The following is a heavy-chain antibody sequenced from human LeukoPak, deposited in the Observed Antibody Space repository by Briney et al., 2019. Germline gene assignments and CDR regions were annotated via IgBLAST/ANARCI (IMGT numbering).Heavy chain of an antibody. CDR2: ISYDGSNK. V-gene: IGHV3-30*03. CDR1: GFTFSNYG. D-gene: IGHD3-3*01. CDR3: ARGSREWLLLDY. J-gene: IGHJ4*02. Sequence: PGGSLRLSCAASGFTFSNYGMHWVRQAPGKGLEWVAVISYDGSNKYYADSVKGRFTISRDNSKNTLYLQMNSLRAEDTAMFYCARGSREWLLLDYWGQGTLVTVSS.